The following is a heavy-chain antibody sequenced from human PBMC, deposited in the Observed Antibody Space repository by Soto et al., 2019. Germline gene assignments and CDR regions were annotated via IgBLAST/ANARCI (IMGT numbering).Heavy chain of an antibody. D-gene: IGHD1-1*01. CDR1: GGTFRNSA. J-gene: IGHJ6*02. V-gene: IGHV1-69*12. CDR3: ARDNDRPQLGGNYYYILDV. CDR2: IMPIFRTP. Sequence: QVQLEQSGAEVKKPGSSVKVSCKASGGTFRNSAISWVRQAPGQGLEWMGGIMPIFRTPDYAHKLQGRVTITAEESTSTDYMELSGLRSDDTAVYYCARDNDRPQLGGNYYYILDVCGHGTTVTVSS.